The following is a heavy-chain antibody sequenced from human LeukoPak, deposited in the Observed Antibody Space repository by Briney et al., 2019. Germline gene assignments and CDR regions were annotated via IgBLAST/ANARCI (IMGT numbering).Heavy chain of an antibody. J-gene: IGHJ4*02. V-gene: IGHV4-59*01. CDR1: GGSISSYY. Sequence: SSETLSLTCTVFGGSISSYYWSWIRQPPGKGLEWIGYIYYSGSTNYNPSLKSRVTISVDTSKNQFSLKLSSVTAADTAVYYCASVVYRAVAGPKLGYWGQGTLVTVSS. D-gene: IGHD6-19*01. CDR2: IYYSGST. CDR3: ASVVYRAVAGPKLGY.